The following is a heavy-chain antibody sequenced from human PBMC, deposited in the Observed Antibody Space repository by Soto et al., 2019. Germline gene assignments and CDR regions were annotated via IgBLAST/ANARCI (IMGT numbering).Heavy chain of an antibody. CDR3: ARGPGYYFDY. CDR2: ISSNGGST. V-gene: IGHV3-64*01. J-gene: IGHJ4*02. CDR1: GFTFSSYA. Sequence: EVQLVESGGGLVQPGGSLRLSCAASGFTFSSYAMHWVRQAPGKGLEYVSAISSNGGSTYYANPVKGRFTISRDNSKNTLYLQMGSLRAEDMAVYYCARGPGYYFDYWGQGTLVTVSS.